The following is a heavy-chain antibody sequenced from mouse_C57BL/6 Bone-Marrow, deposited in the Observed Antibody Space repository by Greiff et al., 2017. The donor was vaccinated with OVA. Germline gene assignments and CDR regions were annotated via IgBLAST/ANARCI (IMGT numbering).Heavy chain of an antibody. Sequence: QVQLKQSGAELVKPGASVKVSCKASGYTFTSYWMHWVKQRPGQGLEWIGRIHPSDSDTNYNQKFKGKATLTVDKSSSTAYMQLSSLTSEDSAVYYCAIWDGAWFAYWGQGTLVTVSA. CDR1: GYTFTSYW. CDR3: AIWDGAWFAY. V-gene: IGHV1-74*01. D-gene: IGHD4-1*01. CDR2: IHPSDSDT. J-gene: IGHJ3*01.